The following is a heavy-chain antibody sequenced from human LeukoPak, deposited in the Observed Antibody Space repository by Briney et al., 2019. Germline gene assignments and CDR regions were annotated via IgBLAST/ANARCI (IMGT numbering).Heavy chain of an antibody. J-gene: IGHJ4*02. CDR1: GDSVSRNSAA. CDR3: TREVESAFDY. D-gene: IGHD1-1*01. Sequence: SQTLSLTCAISGDSVSRNSAAWNWVRQSPSRGLEWLARTYYRSKWYNDYAVSLKSRVTINPDTSKNHFSLHLYSATPEDTAVYYCTREVESAFDYWGQGTLVTVSS. CDR2: TYYRSKWYN. V-gene: IGHV6-1*01.